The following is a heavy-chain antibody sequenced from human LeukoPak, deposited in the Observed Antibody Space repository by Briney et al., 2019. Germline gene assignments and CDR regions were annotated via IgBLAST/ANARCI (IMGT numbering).Heavy chain of an antibody. CDR1: GYSFTDYY. CDR2: INPNSGGT. CDR3: ARADRLHGGPYLIGP. J-gene: IGHJ5*02. D-gene: IGHD2-21*01. V-gene: IGHV1-2*02. Sequence: ASVKVSCKTSGYSFTDYYMHWVRQAPGQGLEWMGWINPNSGGTSSAQKFQGRVTMTRDTSITTVYMEVRWLTSDDTAVYYCARADRLHGGPYLIGPWGQGTLVNVSS.